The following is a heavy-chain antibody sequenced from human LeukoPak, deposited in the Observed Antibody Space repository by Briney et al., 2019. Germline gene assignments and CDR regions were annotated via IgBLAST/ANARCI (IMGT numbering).Heavy chain of an antibody. V-gene: IGHV4-4*07. J-gene: IGHJ6*02. CDR1: GGSISSYY. CDR2: IYTSGST. CDR3: ARGTANHAMDV. Sequence: PSETLSLTCTVSGGSISSYYWSWIRQPAGKGLEWIGRIYTSGSTNYNPSLKSRVTMSVDTSKNQLSLKLTSLTAADTAMYYCARGTANHAMDVWGRGTTVTVSS. D-gene: IGHD4/OR15-4a*01.